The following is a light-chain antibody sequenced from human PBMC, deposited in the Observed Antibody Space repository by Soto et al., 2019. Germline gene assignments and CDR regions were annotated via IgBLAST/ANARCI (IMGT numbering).Light chain of an antibody. CDR2: GAS. CDR3: HQYNTFWT. CDR1: QSVSSR. Sequence: EILITQSPATLSVSPGERATLYCRASQSVSSRLAWYHQKPGQSPRLLIYGASTRATGTPARFSGSGSGTEFTLTISSLQSEDFGLYYCHQYNTFWTFGQGTKVDIK. V-gene: IGKV3-15*01. J-gene: IGKJ1*01.